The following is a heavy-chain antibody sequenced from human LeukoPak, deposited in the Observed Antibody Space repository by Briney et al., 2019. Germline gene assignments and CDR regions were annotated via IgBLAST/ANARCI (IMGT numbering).Heavy chain of an antibody. CDR2: FDPEDGET. V-gene: IGHV1-24*01. CDR1: GYTLTELS. D-gene: IGHD3-10*01. J-gene: IGHJ4*02. CDR3: ATDLMVRGVIPY. Sequence: ASVKVSCKVSGYTLTELSMHWVRQAPGKGLEWMGGFDPEDGETIYAQKFQGRVTMTEDTSTDTAYMELSSLRSEDTAVYYCATDLMVRGVIPYWGQGTLVTVSS.